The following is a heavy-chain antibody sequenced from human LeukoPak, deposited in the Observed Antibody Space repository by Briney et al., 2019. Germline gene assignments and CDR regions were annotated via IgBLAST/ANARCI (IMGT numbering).Heavy chain of an antibody. Sequence: GGSLRLSCAASGFTFSTYNMNWVRQAPGKGMEWVSSITYISYADSVKGRFTISRDNAENSLYLQMNSLRVEDTAVYYCVRGDSSGRYYFDFWGQGTLVTVSS. CDR3: VRGDSSGRYYFDF. V-gene: IGHV3-21*06. CDR1: GFTFSTYN. J-gene: IGHJ4*02. CDR2: ITYI. D-gene: IGHD3-22*01.